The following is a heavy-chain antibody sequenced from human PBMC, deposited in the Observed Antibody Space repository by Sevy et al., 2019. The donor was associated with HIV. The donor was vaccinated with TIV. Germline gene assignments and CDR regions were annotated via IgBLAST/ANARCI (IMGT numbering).Heavy chain of an antibody. D-gene: IGHD1-26*01. V-gene: IGHV3-30*04. CDR2: ISNDGRNQ. CDR1: GFTFSSYA. J-gene: IGHJ4*02. Sequence: GGSLRLSCAASGFTFSSYALHWVRQAPGKGLEWVAVISNDGRNQYYADSVKGRFTISRDNSENTLFLQMNSLSAEDTAVYYCARDRRSWDLYLEYWGQGILVTVSS. CDR3: ARDRRSWDLYLEY.